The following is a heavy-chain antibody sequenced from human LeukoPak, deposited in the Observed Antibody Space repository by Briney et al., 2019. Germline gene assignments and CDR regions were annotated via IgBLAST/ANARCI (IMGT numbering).Heavy chain of an antibody. CDR2: ISGSGITT. CDR1: GFTFNSYG. J-gene: IGHJ4*02. CDR3: AKDRLPQAFDS. Sequence: GGSLRLSCAASGFTFNSYGMNWVRQAPGKGLEWVSAISGSGITTYYADSVKGRFTISRDNSKNTLYLQLNSLRAEDTAVYYCAKDRLPQAFDSGAREPRVTVS. V-gene: IGHV3-23*01.